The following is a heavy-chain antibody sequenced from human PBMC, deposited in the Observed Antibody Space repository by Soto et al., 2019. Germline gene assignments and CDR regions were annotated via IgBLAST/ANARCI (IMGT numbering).Heavy chain of an antibody. Sequence: QVQLVQSGAEVEKPGASVKVSCKTSGFTFTTYYIHWVRQAPGQGLEWMGTISPSGDSTSYAQKFQGRVTMTRDTSTSTVYMDLNSLRSDDTVMYYCARDWELGYWGKGTLVTVSS. V-gene: IGHV1-46*01. CDR3: ARDWELGY. J-gene: IGHJ4*02. CDR2: ISPSGDST. D-gene: IGHD1-7*01. CDR1: GFTFTTYY.